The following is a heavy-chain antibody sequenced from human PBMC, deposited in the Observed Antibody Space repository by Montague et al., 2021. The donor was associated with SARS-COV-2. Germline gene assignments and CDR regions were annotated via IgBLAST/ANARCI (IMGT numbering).Heavy chain of an antibody. CDR3: ARAVSVRRAVNWFDP. D-gene: IGHD3-10*01. Sequence: SETLSLTCTVSGGSMSGHYWAWVRQPPGKGLEWLAYIYYSGGTNSNASLKSRVSMSVDTSKNQFSLKLTSVTAADTAVYYCARAVSVRRAVNWFDPWGQGTLVTVSS. CDR1: GGSMSGHY. V-gene: IGHV4-59*11. J-gene: IGHJ5*02. CDR2: IYYSGGT.